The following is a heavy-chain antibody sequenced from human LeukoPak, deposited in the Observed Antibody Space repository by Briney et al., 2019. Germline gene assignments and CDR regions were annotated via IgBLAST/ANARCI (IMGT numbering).Heavy chain of an antibody. CDR3: ARAVVLGSGCIDY. CDR1: GFTLSSYW. D-gene: IGHD3-10*02. CDR2: IYSDGSLT. J-gene: IGHJ4*02. V-gene: IGHV3-74*01. Sequence: GGSLRLSCAASGFTLSSYWMHWVRRAPGKGLVWVSRIYSDGSLTNYADSVKGRFTISRDNAKNTLYLQMNSLRAEDTAVYYCARAVVLGSGCIDYWGQGTLVTVSS.